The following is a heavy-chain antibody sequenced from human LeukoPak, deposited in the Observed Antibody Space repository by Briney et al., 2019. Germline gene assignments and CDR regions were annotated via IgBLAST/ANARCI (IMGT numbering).Heavy chain of an antibody. V-gene: IGHV3-7*01. Sequence: PGGSLRLSCAASGFTFSSYWMNWVRQAPGKGLEWVANIKQDGSEKYYVDSVKGRFTISRDNAKNSLYLQMNSLRAGDTAVYYCASYSYYDSSGYYAYWGQGTLVTVSS. CDR2: IKQDGSEK. CDR3: ASYSYYDSSGYYAY. D-gene: IGHD3-22*01. J-gene: IGHJ4*02. CDR1: GFTFSSYW.